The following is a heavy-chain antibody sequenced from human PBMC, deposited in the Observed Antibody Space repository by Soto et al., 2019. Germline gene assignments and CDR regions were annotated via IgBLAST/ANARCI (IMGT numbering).Heavy chain of an antibody. V-gene: IGHV3-48*01. CDR2: ISSSSSTI. CDR3: ARDREYSSSRDGKAFDI. J-gene: IGHJ3*02. CDR1: GFTFSSYS. D-gene: IGHD6-6*01. Sequence: EVQLVESGGGLVQPGGSLRLSCAASGFTFSSYSMNWVRQAPGKGLEWVSYISSSSSTIYYADSVKGRFTISRDNAKNSLYLQMNSLRAEDTAVYYCARDREYSSSRDGKAFDIWGQGTMVTVSS.